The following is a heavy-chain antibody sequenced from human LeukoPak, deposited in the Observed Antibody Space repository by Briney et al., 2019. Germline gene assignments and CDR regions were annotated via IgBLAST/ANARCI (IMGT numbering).Heavy chain of an antibody. J-gene: IGHJ4*02. V-gene: IGHV1-2*02. D-gene: IGHD3-9*01. CDR3: MRARDWQFDY. CDR1: GHTFIGYY. Sequence: ASVKVSCRASGHTFIGYYFHWVRQAPGQGLEYMGWINANNGGTNYAQNLQGRVTMTRDTSISTVYMELSGLRSDDTAVYYCMRARDWQFDYWGQGTLVTVSS. CDR2: INANNGGT.